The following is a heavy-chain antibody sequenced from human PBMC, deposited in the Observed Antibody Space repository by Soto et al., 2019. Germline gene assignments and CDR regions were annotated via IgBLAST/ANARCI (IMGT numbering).Heavy chain of an antibody. CDR3: ARDIVSGGGSWRYYYYGMDV. V-gene: IGHV1-18*01. CDR1: GYTFTSYG. D-gene: IGHD6-13*01. Sequence: ASVKVSCKASGYTFTSYGISWVRQAPGQGLEWMGWISAYNGNTNYAQKLQGRVTMTTDTSTSTAYMELRSLRSDDTAVYYWARDIVSGGGSWRYYYYGMDVWGQGTTVTVSS. J-gene: IGHJ6*02. CDR2: ISAYNGNT.